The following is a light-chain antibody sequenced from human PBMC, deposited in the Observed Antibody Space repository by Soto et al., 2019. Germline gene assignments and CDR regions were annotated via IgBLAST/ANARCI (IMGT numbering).Light chain of an antibody. CDR1: SSNIGNRH. CDR3: AAWDDSLSSVF. Sequence: QSALTQPPSASGTPGQRVTISCSGSSSNIGNRHVFWYQQLPGTAPKLLIYRNDQRPSGVPDRFSGSKSGTSASLAISGLRSEDEGDYYCAAWDDSLSSVFFGGGTKPTVL. CDR2: RND. J-gene: IGLJ2*01. V-gene: IGLV1-47*01.